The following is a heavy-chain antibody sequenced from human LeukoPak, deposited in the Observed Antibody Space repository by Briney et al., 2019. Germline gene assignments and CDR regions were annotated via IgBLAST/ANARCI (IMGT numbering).Heavy chain of an antibody. J-gene: IGHJ4*02. Sequence: GRSLRLSCAASGFTFDDYAMHWVRQAPGKGLEWVSGISWNSGSIGYADSVKGRSTISRDNAKNSLYLQMNSLRAEDMALYYCAKSRSLRGIAVAGNPNYFDYWGQGTLVTVSS. V-gene: IGHV3-9*03. CDR2: ISWNSGSI. CDR3: AKSRSLRGIAVAGNPNYFDY. CDR1: GFTFDDYA. D-gene: IGHD6-19*01.